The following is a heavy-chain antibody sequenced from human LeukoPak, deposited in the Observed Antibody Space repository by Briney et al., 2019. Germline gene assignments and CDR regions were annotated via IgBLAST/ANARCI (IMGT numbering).Heavy chain of an antibody. V-gene: IGHV3-48*04. Sequence: GGSLRLSCAASGFTFSSYSMNWVRQAPGKGLEWVSYIISSSSTIYYADSVKGRFTISRDNAKNSLYLQMNSLRAEDTAVYYCPPPSLPGDCSRTSCTPLPYYYAMAVWGPGTPVTASS. CDR2: IISSSSTI. CDR3: PPPSLPGDCSRTSCTPLPYYYAMAV. CDR1: GFTFSSYS. J-gene: IGHJ6*02. D-gene: IGHD2-2*01.